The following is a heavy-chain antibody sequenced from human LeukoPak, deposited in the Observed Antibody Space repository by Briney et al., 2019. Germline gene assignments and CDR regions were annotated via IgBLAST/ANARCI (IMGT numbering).Heavy chain of an antibody. V-gene: IGHV1-8*03. CDR2: MNPNSGNT. CDR1: GYTFTSYD. Sequence: ASVKVSCKASGYTFTSYDINWVRQATGQGLEWMGWMNPNSGNTGYAQKFQGRVTITRNTSISTAYMELSSLRAEDTAVYYCAKDGSYYYDSSGYYGYWGQGTLVTVSS. D-gene: IGHD3-22*01. CDR3: AKDGSYYYDSSGYYGY. J-gene: IGHJ4*02.